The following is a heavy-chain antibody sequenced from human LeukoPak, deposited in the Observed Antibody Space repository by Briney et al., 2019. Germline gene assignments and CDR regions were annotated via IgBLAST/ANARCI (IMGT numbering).Heavy chain of an antibody. CDR3: ARGRFRQLGWLDP. J-gene: IGHJ5*02. Sequence: SETLSLTCAVYGGSFSGYYWSWIRQPPGKGLEWIGEINHSGSTNYNLSLMSRVTISVDTPKNQISLKLSSVTAADTAVYYCARGRFRQLGWLDPWGQGTLVTVSS. V-gene: IGHV4-34*01. D-gene: IGHD6-13*01. CDR2: INHSGST. CDR1: GGSFSGYY.